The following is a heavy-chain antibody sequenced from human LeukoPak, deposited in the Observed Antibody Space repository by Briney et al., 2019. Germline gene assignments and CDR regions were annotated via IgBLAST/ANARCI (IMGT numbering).Heavy chain of an antibody. D-gene: IGHD2-21*02. CDR3: AKEWNIVVVPVGHVFDM. V-gene: IGHV3-23*01. CDR2: ISDSGVNT. J-gene: IGHJ3*02. CDR1: GFTFSSYA. Sequence: GGSLRLSCAASGFTFSSYALSWVRQAPGKGLEWVSAISDSGVNTYYADSVKGRFTISRDNSKNTLYLQMNSLRDEDTAVYYCAKEWNIVVVPVGHVFDMWREGTMLSVFS.